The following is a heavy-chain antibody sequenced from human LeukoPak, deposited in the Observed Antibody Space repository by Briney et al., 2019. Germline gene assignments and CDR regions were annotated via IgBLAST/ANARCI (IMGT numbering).Heavy chain of an antibody. D-gene: IGHD5-12*01. CDR3: ARVFGRSGYAMGY. Sequence: ASVKVSCKASGYTFTDYYMHWVRQAPGQGLEWMGWINPNSGGTNYAQKFQGRVTMTRDTSISTAYMELSRLRSDDTAVYYCARVFGRSGYAMGYWGQGTLVTVSS. V-gene: IGHV1-2*02. CDR2: INPNSGGT. J-gene: IGHJ4*02. CDR1: GYTFTDYY.